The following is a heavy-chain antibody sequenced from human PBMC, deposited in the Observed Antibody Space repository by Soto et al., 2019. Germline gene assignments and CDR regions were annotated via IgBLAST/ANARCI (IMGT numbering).Heavy chain of an antibody. CDR2: ISGSGGST. CDR1: GFTFSSYA. V-gene: IGHV3-23*01. J-gene: IGHJ5*02. D-gene: IGHD1-26*01. CDR3: ANSPNTGSYWDWFDP. Sequence: GGSLRLSCAASGFTFSSYAMSWFRQVLGKGLEWVSAISGSGGSTYYADSVKGRFTISRDNSKHTLYLQMNSLRAEDTAVYYCANSPNTGSYWDWFDPLGQGTLVTVS.